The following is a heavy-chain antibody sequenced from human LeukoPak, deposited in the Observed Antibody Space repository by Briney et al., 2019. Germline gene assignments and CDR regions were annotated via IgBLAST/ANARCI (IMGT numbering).Heavy chain of an antibody. Sequence: GGSLRLSCAASGFTFTSYWMHGVRQGPGKGLLWVSRINSDGSSTSYADSVKGRFTISRDNAKNTLYVQMNSLRAEDTAVYYCSTGSGHAFDIWGRGTMVTVSS. CDR1: GFTFTSYW. CDR2: INSDGSST. J-gene: IGHJ3*02. CDR3: STGSGHAFDI. V-gene: IGHV3-74*01. D-gene: IGHD3-10*01.